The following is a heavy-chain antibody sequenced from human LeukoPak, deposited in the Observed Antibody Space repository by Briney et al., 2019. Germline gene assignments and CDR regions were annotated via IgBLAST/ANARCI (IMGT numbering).Heavy chain of an antibody. Sequence: PGGSLRLSCAVSGLSFSNYWMHWVRQAQGKVLVWVARTNLHGTTVDYADSVKGRFTISRDNAKNTLFLQMNSLRAEDTAVYYCASGYTYVRLGDHWGQGTLVTVSS. CDR1: GLSFSNYW. D-gene: IGHD5-18*01. J-gene: IGHJ4*02. V-gene: IGHV3-74*01. CDR3: ASGYTYVRLGDH. CDR2: TNLHGTTV.